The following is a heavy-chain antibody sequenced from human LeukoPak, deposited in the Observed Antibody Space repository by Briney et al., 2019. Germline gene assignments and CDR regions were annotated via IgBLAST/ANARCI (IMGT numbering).Heavy chain of an antibody. Sequence: PGGSLRLSCAASGFTVSSNYMSWVRQAPGKGLEWVSDIYSGGSTYYADSVKGRFTISRDNSKNTLYLQMNSLRAEDTAVYYCATYYYDSSGSDYWGQGTLVTVSS. CDR2: IYSGGST. D-gene: IGHD3-22*01. J-gene: IGHJ4*02. CDR3: ATYYYDSSGSDY. V-gene: IGHV3-53*01. CDR1: GFTVSSNY.